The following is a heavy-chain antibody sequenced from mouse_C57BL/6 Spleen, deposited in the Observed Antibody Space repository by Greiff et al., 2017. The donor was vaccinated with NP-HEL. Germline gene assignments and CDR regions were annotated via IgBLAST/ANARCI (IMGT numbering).Heavy chain of an antibody. CDR2: INPGSGGT. D-gene: IGHD2-2*01. CDR3: ARKGISMVTDY. V-gene: IGHV1-54*01. J-gene: IGHJ2*01. Sequence: QVQLQQSGAELVRPGTSVKVSCKASGYAFTNYLIEWVKQRPGQGLEWIGVINPGSGGTNYNEKFKGKATLTADKSSSTAYMQLSSLTSEDSAVYFCARKGISMVTDYWGQGTTLTVSS. CDR1: GYAFTNYL.